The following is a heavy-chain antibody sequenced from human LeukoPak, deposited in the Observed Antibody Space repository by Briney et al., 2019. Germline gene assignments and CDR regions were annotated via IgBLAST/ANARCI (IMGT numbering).Heavy chain of an antibody. J-gene: IGHJ4*02. CDR2: VYFSGST. D-gene: IGHD3-10*01. CDR1: GGSISTYY. V-gene: IGHV4-59*01. Sequence: PSETLSLTCTVSGGSISTYYWSWIRQPPGKGLEWIGYVYFSGSTNYNPSLVSRVTISVDTSKNQFSLKLTSVTAADTAVYYCARDRELGYWGQGTLVTVSS. CDR3: ARDRELGY.